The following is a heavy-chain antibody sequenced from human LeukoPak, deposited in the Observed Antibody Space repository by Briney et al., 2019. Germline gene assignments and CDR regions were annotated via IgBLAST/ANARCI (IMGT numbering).Heavy chain of an antibody. CDR1: GFTFGNFW. V-gene: IGHV3-66*01. Sequence: GGSLRLSCVASGFTFGNFWMSWVRQAPGKGLEWVSIIYSGGTSYYADSVKGRFTISRDNSKNTLYLQMSSLRAEDTAVYYCARGTWFDPWGQGTLVTVSS. CDR2: IYSGGTS. J-gene: IGHJ5*02. CDR3: ARGTWFDP.